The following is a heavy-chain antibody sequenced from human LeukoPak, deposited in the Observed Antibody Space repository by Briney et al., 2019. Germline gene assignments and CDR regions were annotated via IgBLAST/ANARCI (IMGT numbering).Heavy chain of an antibody. CDR2: ISSSSSTI. Sequence: RTGGSLRLSCAASGFTFSSYSMNWVRQAPGKGLEWVSYISSSSSTIYYADSVKGRFTISRDNAKNSLYLQMSSLRAEDTAVYYCAGGYSSSWYYYYYYGMDVWGQGTTVTVSS. D-gene: IGHD6-13*01. J-gene: IGHJ6*02. CDR3: AGGYSSSWYYYYYYGMDV. CDR1: GFTFSSYS. V-gene: IGHV3-48*01.